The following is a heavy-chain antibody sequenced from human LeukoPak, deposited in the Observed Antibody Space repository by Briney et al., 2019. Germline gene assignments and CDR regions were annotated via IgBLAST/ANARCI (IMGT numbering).Heavy chain of an antibody. J-gene: IGHJ3*02. D-gene: IGHD3-3*01. CDR3: AKDLSYLAYDFWSGYPDAFDI. CDR2: ISYDGSNK. CDR1: GFTFSSYA. Sequence: PGGSLRLSCAASGFTFSSYAMHWVRQAPGKGLEWVAVISYDGSNKYYADSVKGRFTISRDNSKNTLYLQMNSLRAEDTAVYYCAKDLSYLAYDFWSGYPDAFDIWGQGTMVTVSS. V-gene: IGHV3-30-3*01.